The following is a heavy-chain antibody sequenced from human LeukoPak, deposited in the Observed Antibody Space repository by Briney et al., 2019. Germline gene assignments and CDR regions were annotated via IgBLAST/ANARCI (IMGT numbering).Heavy chain of an antibody. CDR3: ARGRRGGGCFDY. CDR2: INHSGST. CDR1: GGSFSGYY. V-gene: IGHV4-34*01. J-gene: IGHJ4*02. Sequence: SETLSLTSAVYGGSFSGYYWSWIRQPPGKGLEWIGEINHSGSTNYNPSLKSRVTISVDTSKNQLSLKLSSVTAADTAVYYCARGRRGGGCFDYWGQGTLVTVSS. D-gene: IGHD3-16*01.